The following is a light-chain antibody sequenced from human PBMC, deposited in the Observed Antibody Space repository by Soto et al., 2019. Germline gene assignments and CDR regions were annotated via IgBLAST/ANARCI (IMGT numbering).Light chain of an antibody. CDR1: SGHSSYA. Sequence: QSVLTQSPSASASLGASVKLTCTLSSGHSSYAIAWHQQQPEKGPRYLMKLNSDGSHSKGDGMPXRFSGSSSGAERYLTISSLQSEDEADYYCQTWGTGIQVFGGGTKLTVL. CDR3: QTWGTGIQV. J-gene: IGLJ3*02. CDR2: LNSDGSH. V-gene: IGLV4-69*01.